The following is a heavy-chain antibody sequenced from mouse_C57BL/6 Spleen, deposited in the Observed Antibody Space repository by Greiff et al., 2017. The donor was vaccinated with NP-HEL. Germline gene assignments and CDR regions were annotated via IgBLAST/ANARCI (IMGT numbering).Heavy chain of an antibody. CDR1: GYTFTSYW. D-gene: IGHD4-1*01. CDR2: IYPGSGST. CDR3: ARREAGRTWFAY. J-gene: IGHJ3*01. V-gene: IGHV1-55*01. Sequence: QVQLKQSGAELVKPGASVKMSCKASGYTFTSYWITWVKQRPGQGLEWIGDIYPGSGSTNYNEKFKSKATLTVDTSSSTAYMQLSSLTSEDSAVYYCARREAGRTWFAYWGQGTLVTVSA.